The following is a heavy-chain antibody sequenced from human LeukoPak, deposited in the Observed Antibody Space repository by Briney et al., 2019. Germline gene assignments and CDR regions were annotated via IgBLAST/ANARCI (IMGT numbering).Heavy chain of an antibody. CDR1: GGSFSGYY. CDR2: IYYSGST. J-gene: IGHJ3*02. Sequence: SETLSLTCAVYGGSFSGYYWSWIRQPPGKGLEWIGYIYYSGSTNYNPSLKSRVTISVDTSKNQFSLKLSSVTAADTAVYYCARGGGVVPAAIGAFDIWGQGTMVTVSS. D-gene: IGHD2-2*01. CDR3: ARGGGVVPAAIGAFDI. V-gene: IGHV4-59*01.